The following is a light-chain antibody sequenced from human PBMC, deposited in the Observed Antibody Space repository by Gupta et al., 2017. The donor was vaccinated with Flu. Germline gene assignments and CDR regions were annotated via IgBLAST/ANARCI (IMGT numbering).Light chain of an antibody. CDR1: KSTLGEGRD. CDR2: GSD. J-gene: IGLJ1*01. V-gene: IGLV1-40*01. CDR3: QSRDISGRCYV. Sequence: VATPSTGRKSTLGEGRDVRGHHVQPGSAPKLLIYGSDTLRSGVPDRFSGSKCGTSASLSITRLQWDDEADYFCQSRDISGRCYVFDPGTKVTVV.